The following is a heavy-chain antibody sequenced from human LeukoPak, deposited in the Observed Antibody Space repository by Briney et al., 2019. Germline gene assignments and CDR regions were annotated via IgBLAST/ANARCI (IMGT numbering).Heavy chain of an antibody. CDR3: ARVDDSSGYYSAADYFQH. D-gene: IGHD3-22*01. CDR2: INPNSGGT. V-gene: IGHV1-2*02. Sequence: ASVKVSCKASGYTFTGYYMHWVRQAPGQGLEWMGWINPNSGGTNYAQKFQGRVTMTRDTSISTAYMELSRLRSDDTAVYYCARVDDSSGYYSAADYFQHWGQGTLVTVSS. CDR1: GYTFTGYY. J-gene: IGHJ1*01.